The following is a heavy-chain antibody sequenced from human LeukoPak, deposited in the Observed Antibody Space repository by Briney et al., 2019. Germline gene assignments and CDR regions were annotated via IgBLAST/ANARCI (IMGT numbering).Heavy chain of an antibody. Sequence: GGSLRLSCAASGFTFSSYGMSWVRQAPGKGLEWVSGISGRGDSTYYADSVKGRFTISRDNSKNTLYLQMNSLRADDTAVYYCAKPGIQVCNQYWYFDLWGRGTLVTVSS. CDR1: GFTFSSYG. D-gene: IGHD5-18*01. CDR2: ISGRGDST. V-gene: IGHV3-23*01. CDR3: AKPGIQVCNQYWYFDL. J-gene: IGHJ2*01.